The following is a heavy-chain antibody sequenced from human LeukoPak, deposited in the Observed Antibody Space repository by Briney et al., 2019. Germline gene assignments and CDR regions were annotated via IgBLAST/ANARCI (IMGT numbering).Heavy chain of an antibody. V-gene: IGHV1-69-2*01. D-gene: IGHD1-1*01. CDR1: VTLSASN. CDR2: IDPEDGKS. Sequence: ASVKVSSTTPLVTLSASNTHWGHQTPGKGFRWMGRIDPEDGKSTYAEDFQGRVTLTADMSTDTAYMELSRLTSEDTALYYCTTGRGAYDVFDFWGQGSLVIVSS. J-gene: IGHJ4*02. CDR3: TTGRGAYDVFDF.